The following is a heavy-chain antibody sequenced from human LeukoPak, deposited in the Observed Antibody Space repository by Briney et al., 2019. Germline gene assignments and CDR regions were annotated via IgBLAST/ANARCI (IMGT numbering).Heavy chain of an antibody. CDR2: INHSGST. V-gene: IGHV4-34*01. CDR1: GVSFSGYY. Sequence: SETLSLTCAVYGVSFSGYYWSWIRQPPGKGLEWIGEINHSGSTNYNPSLKSRVTISVDTSKNQFSLKLSSVTAADTAVYYCARERPPYYYGSGSYRAFDIWGQGTMVTVSS. CDR3: ARERPPYYYGSGSYRAFDI. D-gene: IGHD3-10*01. J-gene: IGHJ3*02.